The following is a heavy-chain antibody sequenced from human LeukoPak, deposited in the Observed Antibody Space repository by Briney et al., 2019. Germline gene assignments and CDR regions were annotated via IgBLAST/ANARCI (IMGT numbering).Heavy chain of an antibody. CDR3: ARDEPTMTTVTPPDY. V-gene: IGHV3-21*01. Sequence: GGSLRLSCAASGFTFSSYSMNWVRQAPGKGLEWVSSISSSSYIYYADSVKGRFTISRDNAKNSLYLQMNSLRAEDTAVYYCARDEPTMTTVTPPDYWGQGTLVTVSS. J-gene: IGHJ4*02. CDR2: ISSSSYI. D-gene: IGHD4-17*01. CDR1: GFTFSSYS.